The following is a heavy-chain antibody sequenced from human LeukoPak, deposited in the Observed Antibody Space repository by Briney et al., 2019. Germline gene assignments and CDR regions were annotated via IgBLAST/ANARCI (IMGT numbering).Heavy chain of an antibody. CDR3: ARDLTMVRGVIRTKRGAWFDP. J-gene: IGHJ5*02. V-gene: IGHV1-18*01. D-gene: IGHD3-10*01. CDR2: ISGYNGNT. CDR1: GYTFTSHG. Sequence: ASVKVSCKASGYTFTSHGISWVRQAPGQGLEWMGWISGYNGNTNYAQKLQGRVTMTTDTSTSTAYMELRSLRSDDTAVYYCARDLTMVRGVIRTKRGAWFDPWGQGTLVTVSS.